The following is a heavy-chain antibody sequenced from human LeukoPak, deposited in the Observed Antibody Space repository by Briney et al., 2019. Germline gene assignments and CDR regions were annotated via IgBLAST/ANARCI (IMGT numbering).Heavy chain of an antibody. J-gene: IGHJ4*02. CDR3: AKGVRRSSDYSSPVDY. CDR2: ISGSGGST. D-gene: IGHD3-22*01. V-gene: IGHV3-23*01. Sequence: GGSLRLSCAASGFTFSSYAMSWVRQAPGKGLEWVSAISGSGGSTYYADSVKGRFTISRDNSRNTLYLQMNSLRAEDTAVYYCAKGVRRSSDYSSPVDYWGQGTLVTVSS. CDR1: GFTFSSYA.